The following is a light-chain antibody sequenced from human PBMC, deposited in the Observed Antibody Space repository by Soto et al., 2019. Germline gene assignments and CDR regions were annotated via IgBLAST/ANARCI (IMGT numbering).Light chain of an antibody. CDR2: GAF. J-gene: IGKJ5*01. V-gene: IGKV3-11*01. CDR3: QQRNTWPPVT. Sequence: EIVLTQSPATLSLSPGERATLSCRASPSVTNFLAWYQQKPGQAPRLLIYGAFNRATGIAARFSGSGSGTDFTLTISSLEPEDSAIYYCQQRNTWPPVTFGQGTRLEIK. CDR1: PSVTNF.